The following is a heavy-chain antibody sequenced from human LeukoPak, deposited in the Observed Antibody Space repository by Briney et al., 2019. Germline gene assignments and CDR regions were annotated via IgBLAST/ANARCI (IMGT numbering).Heavy chain of an antibody. CDR2: ISSSSSYI. CDR1: GFTFSSYS. J-gene: IGHJ4*02. D-gene: IGHD2-15*01. V-gene: IGHV3-21*01. Sequence: GGSLRLSCAASGFTFSSYSMNWVRQAPGKGLEWVSSISSSSSYIYYADSVKGRFTISRDNAKNSLYLQMNSLRAEDTAVYYCARDLHAVATSGFDYWGQGTLVTVSS. CDR3: ARDLHAVATSGFDY.